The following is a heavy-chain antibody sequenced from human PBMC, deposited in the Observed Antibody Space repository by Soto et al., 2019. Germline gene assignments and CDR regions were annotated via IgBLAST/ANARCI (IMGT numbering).Heavy chain of an antibody. CDR3: ARGRWRWLQLGAFDI. CDR2: MNPNSGNT. D-gene: IGHD2-21*01. Sequence: QVQLVQSGAEVKKPGASVKVSCKASGYTFTSYDINWVRQATGQGLEWMGWMNPNSGNTGYAQKFKGRVTITRNTSLSKAYRDLSSLRSEDTAVYYGARGRWRWLQLGAFDIWGQGTMFTVSS. J-gene: IGHJ3*02. CDR1: GYTFTSYD. V-gene: IGHV1-8*01.